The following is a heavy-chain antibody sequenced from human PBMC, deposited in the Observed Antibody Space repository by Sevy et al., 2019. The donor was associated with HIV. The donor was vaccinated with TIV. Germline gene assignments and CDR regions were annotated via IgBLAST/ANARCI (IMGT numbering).Heavy chain of an antibody. Sequence: QSQTLSLTCAISGDSVSSNSAAWNWIRQSPSRGLEWLGRTYYRSKWYNDYAVSVKSRITINPDTSKNQFSLQLNSVTPEDTAVYYCASEGDYDLWSGSPRGMDVWGQGTTVTVSS. D-gene: IGHD3-3*01. CDR2: TYYRSKWYN. J-gene: IGHJ6*02. CDR3: ASEGDYDLWSGSPRGMDV. CDR1: GDSVSSNSAA. V-gene: IGHV6-1*01.